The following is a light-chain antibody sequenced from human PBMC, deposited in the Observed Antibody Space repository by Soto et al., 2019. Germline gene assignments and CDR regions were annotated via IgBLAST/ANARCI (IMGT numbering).Light chain of an antibody. CDR2: VPS. V-gene: IGKV3-15*01. Sequence: EIVMPQSPATLSVSPGERATLSCRASQSVSSNLAWYQQKPGQAPRLLIYVPSTRATGIPARFSGSGSGTEFTLTISSLQSEDFAVYYCQQYNNWPRTFGQGTKVDIK. CDR3: QQYNNWPRT. CDR1: QSVSSN. J-gene: IGKJ1*01.